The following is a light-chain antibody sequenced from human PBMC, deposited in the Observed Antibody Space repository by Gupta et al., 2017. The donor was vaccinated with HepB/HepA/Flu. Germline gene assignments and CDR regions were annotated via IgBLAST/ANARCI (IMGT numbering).Light chain of an antibody. J-gene: IGLJ1*01. V-gene: IGLV2-8*01. CDR1: SSDVGGYNY. Sequence: QSALTPPPSASGSPGQSVTISCTGTSSDVGGYNYVSWYQLHPGKAPKLMIYDVTNRPSGVPDRFSCSKSGNTASLTVSGLQAEDEADYYCSSYAGSNNFVFGTGTKVTVL. CDR3: SSYAGSNNFV. CDR2: DVT.